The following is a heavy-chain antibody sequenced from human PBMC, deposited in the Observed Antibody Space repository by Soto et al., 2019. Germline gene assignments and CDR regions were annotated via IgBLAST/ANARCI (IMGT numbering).Heavy chain of an antibody. CDR1: GIDLENYG. CDR3: VKDGGGVRYNYNIRGDS. V-gene: IGHV3-30*18. CDR2: ISSDGTTK. J-gene: IGHJ4*02. D-gene: IGHD5-18*01. Sequence: QVQLVESGGGVVHPGRSLRLYCVASGIDLENYGIHWVRQAPGEGLEWVAVISSDGTTKSYIDSVRGRFTISRDNSRSTVVLQMNSLRREDTAMYYCVKDGGGVRYNYNIRGDSWGQGTQGTVSS.